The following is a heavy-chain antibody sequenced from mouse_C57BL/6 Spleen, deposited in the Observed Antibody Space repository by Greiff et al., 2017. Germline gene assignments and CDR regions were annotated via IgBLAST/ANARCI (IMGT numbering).Heavy chain of an antibody. D-gene: IGHD3-1*01. Sequence: QVQLKQPGAELVKPGASVKLSCKASGYTFTSYWMHWVKQRPGQGLEWIGMIHPNSGSTNYNEKFKSKATLTVDKSSSTAYMQLSSLTSEDSAVYYCARQGLYAMDYWGQGTSVTVSS. CDR2: IHPNSGST. V-gene: IGHV1-64*01. J-gene: IGHJ4*01. CDR3: ARQGLYAMDY. CDR1: GYTFTSYW.